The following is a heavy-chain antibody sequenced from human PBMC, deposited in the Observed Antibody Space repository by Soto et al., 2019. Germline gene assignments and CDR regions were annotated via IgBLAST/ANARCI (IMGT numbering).Heavy chain of an antibody. D-gene: IGHD3-10*01. V-gene: IGHV4-59*08. CDR1: GGSISSYY. Sequence: SETLSLTCTVSGGSISSYYWSWIRQPPGKGLEWIGYIYYSGSTNYNPSLKSRVTISVDTSKNQFSLKLSSVTAADTAVYYCASSDPITMVRGVIKGGTPPVTVFDYWGQGTLVTVSS. J-gene: IGHJ4*02. CDR2: IYYSGST. CDR3: ASSDPITMVRGVIKGGTPPVTVFDY.